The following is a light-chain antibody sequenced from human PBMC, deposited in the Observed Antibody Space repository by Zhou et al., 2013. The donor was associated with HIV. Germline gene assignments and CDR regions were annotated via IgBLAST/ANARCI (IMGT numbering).Light chain of an antibody. CDR3: QQSYSSLPYT. CDR2: PAS. Sequence: DIQMTQSPSSLSASVGDRVTITCRASQSISTYLNWYQQKPGKAPNLLIFPASSLQSGVPSRFSGSGSGTDFTLTISSLEPEDFATYYCQQSYSSLPYTFGQGTKLDIK. CDR1: QSISTY. V-gene: IGKV1-39*01. J-gene: IGKJ2*01.